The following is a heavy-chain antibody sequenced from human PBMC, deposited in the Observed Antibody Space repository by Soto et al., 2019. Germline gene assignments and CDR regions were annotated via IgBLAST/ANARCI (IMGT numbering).Heavy chain of an antibody. CDR1: GFTFSSYW. D-gene: IGHD3-16*02. CDR2: INSAGRST. J-gene: IGHJ4*02. CDR3: ARVWDYVWGSYRSSIDY. V-gene: IGHV3-74*01. Sequence: EVQLVESGGVLVQPGGSLRLSCAASGFTFSSYWMHWVRQAPGKGLEWVSRINSAGRSTIYATSVKGRFTISRDNAKNTLYLQMTSLRAADTAVYYCARVWDYVWGSYRSSIDYWGQGTLVTVSS.